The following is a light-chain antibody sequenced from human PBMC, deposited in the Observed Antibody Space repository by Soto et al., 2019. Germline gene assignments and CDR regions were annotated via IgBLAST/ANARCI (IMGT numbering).Light chain of an antibody. CDR2: GAS. CDR3: QQYNNWHPWT. Sequence: EIVMTQSPATLSVSPGERATLSCRASQSVSSNLAWYQQKPGQAPRLLIYGASTRATGIPARFSGSGSGTEYTLTISNLQSEDFAVYYCQQYNNWHPWTFGQGTKVEIK. V-gene: IGKV3-15*01. J-gene: IGKJ1*01. CDR1: QSVSSN.